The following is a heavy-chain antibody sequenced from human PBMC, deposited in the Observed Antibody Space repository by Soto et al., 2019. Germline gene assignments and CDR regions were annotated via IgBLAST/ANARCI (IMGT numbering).Heavy chain of an antibody. CDR2: IYNVGDT. D-gene: IGHD3-9*01. J-gene: IGHJ4*02. CDR1: GFKVRSNY. CDR3: TRGFHEILTEYYIPFDY. V-gene: IGHV3-66*01. Sequence: PGGSLRLSCAASGFKVRSNYMSWVRQAPGKGLECVSLIYNVGDTYYVDSVKGRFIISTDISKNMVYLQMNSLRVEDTAVYYCTRGFHEILTEYYIPFDYWGQGTLVTVSS.